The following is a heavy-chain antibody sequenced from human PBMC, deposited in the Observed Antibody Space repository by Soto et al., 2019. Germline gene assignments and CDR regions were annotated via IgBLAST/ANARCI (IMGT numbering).Heavy chain of an antibody. Sequence: QVQLVQYGAEVKKPGASVKVSCKASGYTFTSYGISWVRQAPGQGLEWMGWISAYNGNTNYAQKLQGRVTMTTDTSTSTAYMELRSLRSDDTAVYYCARGYCSSTSCYFSDWFDPWGQGTLVTVSS. CDR1: GYTFTSYG. CDR2: ISAYNGNT. V-gene: IGHV1-18*04. CDR3: ARGYCSSTSCYFSDWFDP. J-gene: IGHJ5*02. D-gene: IGHD2-2*01.